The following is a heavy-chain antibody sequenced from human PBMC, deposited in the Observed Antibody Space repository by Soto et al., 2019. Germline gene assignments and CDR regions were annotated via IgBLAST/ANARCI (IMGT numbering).Heavy chain of an antibody. Sequence: QVQLQESGPGLVKPSQTLSLTCTVSGGSISSGGYYWSWIRQHPGKGLEWIWYIYYSGSTYYNPSLKSRVTISVDTSKNQFSLKLSSVTAADTAVYYCARELRSGYDSWWFDPWGQGTLVTVSS. V-gene: IGHV4-31*03. J-gene: IGHJ5*02. CDR2: IYYSGST. CDR1: GGSISSGGYY. D-gene: IGHD5-12*01. CDR3: ARELRSGYDSWWFDP.